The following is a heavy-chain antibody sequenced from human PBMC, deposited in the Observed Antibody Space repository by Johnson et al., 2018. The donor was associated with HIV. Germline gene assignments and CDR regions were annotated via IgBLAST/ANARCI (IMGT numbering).Heavy chain of an antibody. Sequence: VQLVESGGGLVQPGRSLRLSCAASGFTFDTYGMHWVRQAPGKGLEWVAVIWYDGSNKYYADSVKGRFTISRDNSNNTLYLQMDSLRAEDTALYYCAKAVAGPGRDAFDIWGQGTMVTVSS. CDR2: IWYDGSNK. D-gene: IGHD6-19*01. J-gene: IGHJ3*02. V-gene: IGHV3-30*18. CDR1: GFTFDTYG. CDR3: AKAVAGPGRDAFDI.